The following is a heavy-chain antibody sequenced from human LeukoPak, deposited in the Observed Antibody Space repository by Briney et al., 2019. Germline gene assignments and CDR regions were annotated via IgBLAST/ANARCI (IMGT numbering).Heavy chain of an antibody. CDR1: GFTFSSYA. CDR3: ATKMAGWFGEAYFDY. D-gene: IGHD3-10*01. CDR2: ISGSGGST. J-gene: IGHJ4*02. Sequence: GGSLRLSCAASGFTFSSYAMSWVRQAPGKGLEWVSAISGSGGSTYYADSVKGRFTISRDNSKNTLYLQMNSLRAEDTAVYYCATKMAGWFGEAYFDYWGQGTLVTISS. V-gene: IGHV3-23*01.